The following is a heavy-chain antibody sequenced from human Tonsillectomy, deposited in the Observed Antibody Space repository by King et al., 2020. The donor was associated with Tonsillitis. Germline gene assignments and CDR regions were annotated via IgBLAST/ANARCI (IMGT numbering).Heavy chain of an antibody. Sequence: VQLVESGGGLVQPGGSLRLSCAASGFTISSYIMRWVRQAPGMGLEWVASVTSDGNTYFADSVKGRFTISRDTSKNTLHLQINSLRGEDTAVYYCAKIIYGHCGGVSCSYMDVWGKGITVTVSS. D-gene: IGHD2-15*01. J-gene: IGHJ6*03. CDR1: GFTISSYI. CDR3: AKIIYGHCGGVSCSYMDV. CDR2: VTSDGNT. V-gene: IGHV3-23*04.